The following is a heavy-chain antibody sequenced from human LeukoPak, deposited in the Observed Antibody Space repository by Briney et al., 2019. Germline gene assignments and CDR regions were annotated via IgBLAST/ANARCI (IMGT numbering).Heavy chain of an antibody. CDR2: INPNSGGT. V-gene: IGHV1-2*02. CDR1: GYTFTGYY. D-gene: IGHD1-26*01. J-gene: IGHJ5*02. Sequence: ASVKVSCKASGYTFTGYYMHWVRQAPGQGLEWTGWINPNSGGTNYAQKFQGRVTMTRDTSISTAYMELSRLRSDDTAVYYCARPGTEGDWFDPWGQGTLVTVSS. CDR3: ARPGTEGDWFDP.